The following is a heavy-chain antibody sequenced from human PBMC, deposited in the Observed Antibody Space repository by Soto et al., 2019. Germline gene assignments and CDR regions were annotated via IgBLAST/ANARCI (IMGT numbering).Heavy chain of an antibody. Sequence: QVQLQQWGAGLLKPSETLSLTCAVYGGSFSGYYWSWIRQPPGKGLEWIGEINHSGSTNYNPSLKSRVTISVDTSKNQFSLKLSSVTAADTAVYYCARAFYGDLDYWAREPWSPSPQ. CDR1: GGSFSGYY. J-gene: IGHJ4*02. CDR2: INHSGST. CDR3: ARAFYGDLDY. D-gene: IGHD4-17*01. V-gene: IGHV4-34*01.